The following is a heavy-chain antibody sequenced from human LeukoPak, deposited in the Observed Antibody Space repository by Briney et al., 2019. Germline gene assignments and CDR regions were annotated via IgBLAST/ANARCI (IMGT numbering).Heavy chain of an antibody. J-gene: IGHJ5*02. CDR1: GGSFSGYY. V-gene: IGHV4-34*01. CDR2: INHSGST. CDR3: ARGSKGSSRHNWFDP. Sequence: SETLSLTCAVYGGSFSGYYWSWIRQPPGKGLEWIGEINHSGSTNYNPSLKSRVTIPVDTSKNQFSLKLSSVTAADTAVYYCARGSKGSSRHNWFDPWGQGTLVTVSS. D-gene: IGHD6-13*01.